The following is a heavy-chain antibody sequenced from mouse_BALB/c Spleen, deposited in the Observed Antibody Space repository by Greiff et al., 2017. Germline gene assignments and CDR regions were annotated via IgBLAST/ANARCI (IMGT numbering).Heavy chain of an antibody. CDR1: GYTFTSYW. CDR2: INPYNDGT. V-gene: IGHV1-53*01. D-gene: IGHD2-2*01. Sequence: QVQLQQPGAELVKPGASVKLSCKASGYTFTSYWMHWVKQRPGQGLEWIGYINPYNDGTKYNEKFKGKATLTSDKSSSTAYMELSSLTSEDSAVYYCARYDGSFDYWGQGTTLTVSS. J-gene: IGHJ2*01. CDR3: ARYDGSFDY.